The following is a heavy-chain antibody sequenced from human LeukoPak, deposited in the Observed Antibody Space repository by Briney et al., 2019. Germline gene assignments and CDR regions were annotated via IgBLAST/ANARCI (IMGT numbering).Heavy chain of an antibody. Sequence: GGSLRLSCAASGFTFSSYAMSWVRQAPGKGLEWVSAISGSGGSTYYADSVEGRFTISRDNSKNTLYLQMNSLRAEDTAVYYCANPGAVAGTGWFDPWGQGTLVTVSS. CDR2: ISGSGGST. J-gene: IGHJ5*02. CDR1: GFTFSSYA. V-gene: IGHV3-23*01. CDR3: ANPGAVAGTGWFDP. D-gene: IGHD6-19*01.